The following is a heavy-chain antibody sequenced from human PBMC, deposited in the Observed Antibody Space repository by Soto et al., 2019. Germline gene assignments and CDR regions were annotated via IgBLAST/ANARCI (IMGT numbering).Heavy chain of an antibody. Sequence: LSLTCTVSGGSISSYYWSWIRQPPGKGLEWIGYIYYSGSTDYNPSLKSRVTISVDTSKNQFSLKLSSVTAADTAVYYCARGGAIRYSDFWGQGPLVTLSS. V-gene: IGHV4-59*01. CDR1: GGSISSYY. CDR3: ARGGAIRYSDF. D-gene: IGHD2-2*02. CDR2: IYYSGST. J-gene: IGHJ4*02.